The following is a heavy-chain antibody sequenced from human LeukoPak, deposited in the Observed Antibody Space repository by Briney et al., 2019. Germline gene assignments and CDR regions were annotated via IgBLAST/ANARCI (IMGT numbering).Heavy chain of an antibody. CDR3: AKDLLQTFFFDSSGYYSDDFGM. V-gene: IGHV3-23*01. Sequence: PGGSLRLSCAASEFTFSNFAMSWVRQAPGKGLEWVSTISGSGDNTYYADSVKGRFTISRDNSKNTLSLHMNTLRAEDTAVYYCAKDLLQTFFFDSSGYYSDDFGMWGQGTMVTVSP. CDR2: ISGSGDNT. J-gene: IGHJ3*02. D-gene: IGHD3-22*01. CDR1: EFTFSNFA.